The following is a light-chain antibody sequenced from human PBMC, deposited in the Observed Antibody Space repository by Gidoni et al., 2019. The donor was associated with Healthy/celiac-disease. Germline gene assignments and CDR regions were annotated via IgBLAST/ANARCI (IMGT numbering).Light chain of an antibody. CDR1: QSVSSSY. Sequence: EFVLTQSPGTLSLSPGERATLSCRASQSVSSSYLAWYQQKPGHAPRLLIYGASSRATGIPDRFSGSGSGKDFTLTISRLEPEDFAEYYCQQYGSSQFTFGPGTKVDIK. V-gene: IGKV3-20*01. CDR3: QQYGSSQFT. J-gene: IGKJ3*01. CDR2: GAS.